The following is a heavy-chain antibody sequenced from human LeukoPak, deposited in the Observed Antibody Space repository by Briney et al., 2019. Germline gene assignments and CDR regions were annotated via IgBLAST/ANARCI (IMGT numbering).Heavy chain of an antibody. V-gene: IGHV3-53*04. CDR3: ARGPPPTVTP. CDR1: GFTVSSNY. J-gene: IGHJ3*01. Sequence: GGSLRLSCAASGFTVSSNYMSWVRQAPGKWLEWVSVIYSGGSTYYADSVKGRFTISRHNSKNTLYLQMNSLRAEDTAVYYCARGPPPTVTPWGQGTMVTVSS. D-gene: IGHD4-4*01. CDR2: IYSGGST.